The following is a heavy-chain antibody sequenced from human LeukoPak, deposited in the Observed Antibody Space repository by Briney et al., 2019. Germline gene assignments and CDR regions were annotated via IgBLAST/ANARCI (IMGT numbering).Heavy chain of an antibody. D-gene: IGHD4-17*01. Sequence: ASVKVSCKASGYTFTGYYMHWVRQAPGQGLEWVGWINPNSGGTNYAQKFQGRVTMTRDTSISTAYMELSRLRSDDTAVYYCARYDDYGDLNFDYWGQGTLVTVSS. V-gene: IGHV1-2*02. CDR1: GYTFTGYY. CDR2: INPNSGGT. CDR3: ARYDDYGDLNFDY. J-gene: IGHJ4*02.